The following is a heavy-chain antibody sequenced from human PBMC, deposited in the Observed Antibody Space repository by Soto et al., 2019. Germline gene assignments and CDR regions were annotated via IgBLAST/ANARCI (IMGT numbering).Heavy chain of an antibody. CDR2: ISYDGSNK. CDR1: GFTFSSYG. V-gene: IGHV3-30*18. D-gene: IGHD4-17*01. CDR3: AKDHKATVTSYYYYGMDV. J-gene: IGHJ6*01. Sequence: QVQLVESGGGVVQPGRSLRLSCAASGFTFSSYGMHWVRQAPGKGLEWVAVISYDGSNKYYADSVKGRFTISRDNSKNTLYLQMNSLRAEDTAVHYCAKDHKATVTSYYYYGMDVWGQGTTVTVSS.